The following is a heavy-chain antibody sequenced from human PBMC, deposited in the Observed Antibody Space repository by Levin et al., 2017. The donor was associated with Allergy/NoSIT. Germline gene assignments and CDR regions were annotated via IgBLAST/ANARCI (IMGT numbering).Heavy chain of an antibody. V-gene: IGHV2-5*02. CDR3: ARAARRDHCNGGRCYYFVY. CDR1: GFSLSSSGVG. CDR2: IYWDDDK. Sequence: KSGPTLVKPTQTLTLTCTFSGFSLSSSGVGVGWIRQPPGKALEWLALIYWDDDKWYSPSLKSRLTITKDTSKNQVGLTMTNMDPVDTAIYSCARAARRDHCNGGRCYYFVYWGQGTLVTVSS. D-gene: IGHD2-15*01. J-gene: IGHJ4*02.